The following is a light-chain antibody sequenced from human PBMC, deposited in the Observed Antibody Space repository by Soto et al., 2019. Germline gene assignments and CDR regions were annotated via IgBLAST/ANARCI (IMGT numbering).Light chain of an antibody. CDR1: QSVSSD. CDR3: QQYNSWPRT. J-gene: IGKJ1*01. Sequence: EIVMTQSPATLSVSPGERATLSCRASQSVSSDLAWYHQKPGQAPRLLIYGASTRATGIPARFSGSGSGTEFTLPITSLQSEDFAVYYCQQYNSWPRTLGQGATVDIK. V-gene: IGKV3-15*01. CDR2: GAS.